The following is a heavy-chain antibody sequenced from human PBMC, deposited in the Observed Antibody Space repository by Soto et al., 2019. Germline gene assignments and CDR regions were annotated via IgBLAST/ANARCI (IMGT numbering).Heavy chain of an antibody. V-gene: IGHV1-18*01. D-gene: IGHD3-9*01. J-gene: IGHJ4*02. CDR1: GYTFTSYG. CDR3: ARESGGILTGYYDFGY. CDR2: ISAYNGNT. Sequence: ASVKVSCKASGYTFTSYGISWVRQAPGQGLEWMGWISAYNGNTNYAQKLQGRVTMTTDTSTSTAYMELRSLRSDDTAVYYCARESGGILTGYYDFGYWGQGTLVTVSS.